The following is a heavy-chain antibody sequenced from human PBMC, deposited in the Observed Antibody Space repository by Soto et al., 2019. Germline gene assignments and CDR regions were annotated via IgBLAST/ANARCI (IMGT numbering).Heavy chain of an antibody. D-gene: IGHD2-15*01. CDR3: GRGRMPDY. CDR2: INHSGST. Sequence: SETLSLTCGVYGGFFTGYDWTWIRQPPGKGLEWIGRINHSGSTSYNPSLKSRVDLSIDTSQNQFSLKLASVTAADTAVYYCGRGRMPDYWGQGTLVTVSS. CDR1: GGFFTGYD. V-gene: IGHV4-34*01. J-gene: IGHJ4*02.